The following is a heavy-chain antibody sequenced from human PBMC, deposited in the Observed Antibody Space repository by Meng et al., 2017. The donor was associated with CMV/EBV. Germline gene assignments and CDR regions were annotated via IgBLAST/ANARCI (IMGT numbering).Heavy chain of an antibody. J-gene: IGHJ6*02. D-gene: IGHD3-16*01. CDR3: ARDQGDGMDV. CDR2: ISYDGSNK. CDR1: GFTFSSYA. Sequence: GGSLRLSCAASGFTFSSYAMHWVRQAPGKGLEWAAVISYDGSNKYYADSVKGRFTISRDNSKNTLYLQMNSLRAEDTAVYYCARDQGDGMDVWGQGTTVTVSS. V-gene: IGHV3-30*04.